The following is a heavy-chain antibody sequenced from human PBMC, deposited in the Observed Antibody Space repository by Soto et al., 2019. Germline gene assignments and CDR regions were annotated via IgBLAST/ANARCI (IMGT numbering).Heavy chain of an antibody. CDR1: GFTFSSYA. J-gene: IGHJ6*02. CDR2: ISGSGGRT. V-gene: IGHV3-23*01. CDR3: AKILTTADYYWYGMDV. Sequence: GGSLRLSCAASGFTFSSYAMSWVRQAPGKGLEWVSTISGSGGRTYYADSMKGRFTISRDNSKNILYLQMNSLRADDTAIYYCAKILTTADYYWYGMDVWGQGAAVTVSS. D-gene: IGHD2-21*02.